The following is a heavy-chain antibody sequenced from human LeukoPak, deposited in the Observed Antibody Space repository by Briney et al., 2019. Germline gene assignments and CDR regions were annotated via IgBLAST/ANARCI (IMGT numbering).Heavy chain of an antibody. V-gene: IGHV1-46*01. Sequence: ASVKLSCKASGYTFSSYYMHWVRQSPGQGLEWVGIINPSGGSTTYAQKFQGRVTMTRDTSTNIVYMELSSLSSDDTAVYYAARDHVMTMVTTPYYFDYWGQGTLVTVSS. D-gene: IGHD4-17*01. J-gene: IGHJ4*02. CDR2: INPSGGST. CDR1: GYTFSSYY. CDR3: ARDHVMTMVTTPYYFDY.